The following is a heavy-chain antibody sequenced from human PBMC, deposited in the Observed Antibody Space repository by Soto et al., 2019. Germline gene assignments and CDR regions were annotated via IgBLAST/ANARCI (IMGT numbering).Heavy chain of an antibody. CDR2: IVVGSGNT. D-gene: IGHD3-10*01. CDR3: AAETMVRGVPRYYYYGMDV. Sequence: GASVKVSCKASGFTFTCSAVQWVRHARGQRLEWIGWIVVGSGNTNYAQKFQERVTITRDMSTSTAYMELSSLRSEDTAVYYCAAETMVRGVPRYYYYGMDVWGQGTTVTVSS. V-gene: IGHV1-58*01. CDR1: GFTFTCSA. J-gene: IGHJ6*02.